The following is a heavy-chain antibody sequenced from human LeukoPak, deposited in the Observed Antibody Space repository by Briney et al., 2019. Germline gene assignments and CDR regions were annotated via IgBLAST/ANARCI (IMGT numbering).Heavy chain of an antibody. D-gene: IGHD2-15*01. J-gene: IGHJ4*02. Sequence: PSETLSLTCTVSGGSISSSSFYWGWIRQPPGKGLEWIGSIYYSGSTYYTPSLKSRVTISVDTSKNQFSLKLSSVTAADTAVYYCARRARSGPYWDYWGQGTLVTVSS. CDR1: GGSISSSSFY. CDR3: ARRARSGPYWDY. CDR2: IYYSGST. V-gene: IGHV4-39*07.